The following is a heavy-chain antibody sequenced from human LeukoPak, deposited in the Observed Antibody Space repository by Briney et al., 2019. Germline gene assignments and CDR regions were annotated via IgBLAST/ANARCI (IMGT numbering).Heavy chain of an antibody. J-gene: IGHJ4*02. Sequence: SETLSLTSAVYGGSFSGYYWSWIRQPPGKGLEWIGEINHSGSTNYNPSLKSRVTISVDTSKNQFSLKLSSVTAADTAVYYCARSTAYGGNPPGGLYFDYWGQGTLVTVSS. CDR2: INHSGST. CDR3: ARSTAYGGNPPGGLYFDY. D-gene: IGHD4-23*01. CDR1: GGSFSGYY. V-gene: IGHV4-34*01.